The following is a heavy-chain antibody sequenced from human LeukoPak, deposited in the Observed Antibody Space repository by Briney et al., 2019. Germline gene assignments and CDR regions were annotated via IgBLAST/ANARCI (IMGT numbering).Heavy chain of an antibody. J-gene: IGHJ5*02. CDR2: IKYDGSEM. CDR1: GFTFSFHL. D-gene: IGHD3-10*01. V-gene: IGHV3-7*01. CDR3: ARXSYDL. Sequence: PGGSLRLSCAASGFTFSFHLMTWVRQAPGKGLEWVANIKYDGSEMYYVDSVKGRFTISRDNAKSSLFLQMNSLRAEDTAVYYCARXSYDLWGQGTLVTVSS.